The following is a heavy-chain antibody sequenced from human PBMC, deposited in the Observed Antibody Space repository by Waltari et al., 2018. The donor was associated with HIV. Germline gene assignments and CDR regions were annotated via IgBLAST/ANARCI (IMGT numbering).Heavy chain of an antibody. V-gene: IGHV3-23*01. D-gene: IGHD1-26*01. Sequence: EVQLLESGGGLVQPGGSLRLSCSASGFTYSSYAMNWVRQATGKGLDLVSTISGSGSSTYYADPVKGRFTISRDNSKNTLYLQMNSLRAEDTAVYYCAKDRELLGQDYFDYWGQGTLVTVSS. J-gene: IGHJ4*02. CDR3: AKDRELLGQDYFDY. CDR1: GFTYSSYA. CDR2: ISGSGSST.